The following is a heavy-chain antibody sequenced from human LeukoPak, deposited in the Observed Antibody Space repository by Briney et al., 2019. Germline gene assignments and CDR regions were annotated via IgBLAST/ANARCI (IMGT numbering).Heavy chain of an antibody. CDR3: AKGGYTTCFDP. CDR2: IRANGRDT. J-gene: IGHJ5*02. CDR1: GFTFSEYS. D-gene: IGHD2-15*01. V-gene: IGHV3-23*01. Sequence: PGGSLRLSCAAFGFTFSEYSMSWVRQAPGKGLEWVSNIRANGRDTYYTDSVKGRFTISRDNSKNTLYLEMNSLRAEDTAVYYCAKGGYTTCFDPWGQGTLVTVSS.